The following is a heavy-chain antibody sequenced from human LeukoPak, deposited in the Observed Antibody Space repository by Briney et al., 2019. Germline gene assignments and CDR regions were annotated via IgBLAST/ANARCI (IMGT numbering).Heavy chain of an antibody. D-gene: IGHD2-2*01. CDR3: AKGGVVVPAARGWFDP. Sequence: GGSLRLSCAASGFTFSSYAMSWVRQAPGKGLEWVSGINADDGRTYYADSVKGRFTISRDNSKNTLSLQLNSLRAEDTAVYYCAKGGVVVPAARGWFDPWGQGTLVTVSS. V-gene: IGHV3-23*01. CDR2: INADDGRT. CDR1: GFTFSSYA. J-gene: IGHJ5*02.